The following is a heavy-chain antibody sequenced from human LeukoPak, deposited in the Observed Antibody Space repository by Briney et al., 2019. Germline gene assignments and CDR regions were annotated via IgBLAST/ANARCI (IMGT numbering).Heavy chain of an antibody. Sequence: RTGGCLRPSWAASGFILGSAWMSWARQDARKGLEWVGLIKSETDGSSTDYAAPGKGRFTISRHDSKNTLFLQMNSLETEDTAVYYCTSEGGTFDEPVEYWGQGTLVTVSS. J-gene: IGHJ4*02. CDR3: TSEGGTFDEPVEY. V-gene: IGHV3-15*01. CDR1: GFILGSAW. CDR2: IKSETDGSST. D-gene: IGHD1-26*01.